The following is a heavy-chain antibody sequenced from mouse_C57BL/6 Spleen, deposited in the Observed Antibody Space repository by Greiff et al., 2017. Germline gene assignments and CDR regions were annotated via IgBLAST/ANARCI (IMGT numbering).Heavy chain of an antibody. Sequence: EVQLQQSGPELVKPGASVKISCTASGYSFTGYYMNWVKQSPEKSLEWIGEINPSTGGTTYNQKVKAKATLTVDKSSSTAYMQLKSLTSEDSAVYYCARWGVTTVGGFAYWGQGTLVTVSA. CDR3: ARWGVTTVGGFAY. CDR1: GYSFTGYY. D-gene: IGHD1-1*01. J-gene: IGHJ3*01. CDR2: INPSTGGT. V-gene: IGHV1-42*01.